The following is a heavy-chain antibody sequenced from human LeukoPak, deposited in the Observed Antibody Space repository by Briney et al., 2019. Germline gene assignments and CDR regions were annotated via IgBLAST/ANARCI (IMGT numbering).Heavy chain of an antibody. CDR3: AKREKGTTGRFFDY. V-gene: IGHV3-23*01. CDR2: ISEGVGNT. J-gene: IGHJ4*02. D-gene: IGHD4-17*01. Sequence: PGGSLRLSCAASGFTFTNYAMTWVRQAPGKGLEWVSGISEGVGNTYYADSVKGRSTISRDHSWNTLYLQMNSLRAEDTALYYCAKREKGTTGRFFDYWGQGTLVTVSS. CDR1: GFTFTNYA.